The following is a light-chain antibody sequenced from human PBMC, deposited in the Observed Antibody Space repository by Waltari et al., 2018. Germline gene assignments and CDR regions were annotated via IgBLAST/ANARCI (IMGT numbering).Light chain of an antibody. CDR2: GAS. V-gene: IGKV1-16*01. Sequence: DIQMTQSPSSLSASVGDRVSITCRASQDIGHYLIWYQQNPGKAPRSLISGASNLLSGVPSRFSGGGSGTDFTLTITALQPDDFATYYCQQYNNYPPTFGQGTRLEIK. J-gene: IGKJ5*01. CDR3: QQYNNYPPT. CDR1: QDIGHY.